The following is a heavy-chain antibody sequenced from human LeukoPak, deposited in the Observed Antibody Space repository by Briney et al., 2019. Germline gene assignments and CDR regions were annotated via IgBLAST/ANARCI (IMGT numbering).Heavy chain of an antibody. CDR1: GFTFSSYA. CDR3: ASLYDYAGYSDFDY. Sequence: PGGSLRLSCAASGFTFSSYAMHWVRQAPGKGLEWVANIKQDGSEKYYVDSVKGRFTISRDNAKNSLYLQMNSLRAEDTAVYYCASLYDYAGYSDFDYWGQGTLVTVSS. J-gene: IGHJ4*02. CDR2: IKQDGSEK. V-gene: IGHV3-7*01. D-gene: IGHD4-23*01.